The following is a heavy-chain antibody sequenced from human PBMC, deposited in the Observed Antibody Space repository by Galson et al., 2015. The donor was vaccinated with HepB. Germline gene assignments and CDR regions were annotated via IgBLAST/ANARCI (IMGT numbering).Heavy chain of an antibody. D-gene: IGHD2-2*01. Sequence: SLRLSCAASGFTFSSYGMHWVRQAPGKGLEWVAVISYDGSNKYYADSVKGRFTISRDNSKNTLYLQMNSLRAEDTAVYYCAKVVRYQLLYDAFDIWGQGTMVTVSS. J-gene: IGHJ3*02. CDR1: GFTFSSYG. CDR3: AKVVRYQLLYDAFDI. V-gene: IGHV3-30*18. CDR2: ISYDGSNK.